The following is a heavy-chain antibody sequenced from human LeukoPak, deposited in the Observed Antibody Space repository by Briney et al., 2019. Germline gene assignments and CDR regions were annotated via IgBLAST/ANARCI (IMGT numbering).Heavy chain of an antibody. J-gene: IGHJ4*02. CDR1: GGSFSGYY. V-gene: IGHV4-34*01. CDR2: INHSGST. D-gene: IGHD6-13*01. Sequence: TSETLSLTCAVYGGSFSGYYWSWIRQPPGKGLEWIGEINHSGSTNYNPSLKSRVTISVDTSKNQFSLKLSSVTAADTAVYYCARRRWQQLRSYYFGYWGQGTLVTVSS. CDR3: ARRRWQQLRSYYFGY.